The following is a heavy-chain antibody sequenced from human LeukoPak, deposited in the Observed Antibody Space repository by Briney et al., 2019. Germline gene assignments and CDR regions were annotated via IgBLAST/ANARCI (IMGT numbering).Heavy chain of an antibody. CDR3: ARDANPTRFSWFDP. CDR2: IIPIFGIA. Sequence: SVKVSCKASGGTFSSYAISWVRQAPGQGLEWMGRIIPIFGIANYAQKFQGRVTITADKSTSTAYMELSSLRSEGTAVYYCARDANPTRFSWFDPWGQGTLVTVSS. CDR1: GGTFSSYA. J-gene: IGHJ5*02. D-gene: IGHD3-3*01. V-gene: IGHV1-69*04.